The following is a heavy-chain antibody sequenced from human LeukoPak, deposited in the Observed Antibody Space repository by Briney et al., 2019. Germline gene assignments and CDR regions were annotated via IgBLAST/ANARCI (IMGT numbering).Heavy chain of an antibody. J-gene: IGHJ4*02. CDR2: IYYSGST. CDR1: GRSISSGGYY. Sequence: PSETLSLTCTVSGRSISSGGYYWSWIRQHPGKGLAWIGYIYYSGSTYYNPSLKSRVTIPLDTSKNQCSLKLSSVTAADTAVYYCARGAGMVSTFFYFDYWGQGTMVTVSS. V-gene: IGHV4-31*03. CDR3: ARGAGMVSTFFYFDY. D-gene: IGHD5/OR15-5a*01.